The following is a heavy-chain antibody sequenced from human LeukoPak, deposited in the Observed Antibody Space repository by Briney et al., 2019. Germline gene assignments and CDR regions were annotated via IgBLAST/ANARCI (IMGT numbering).Heavy chain of an antibody. D-gene: IGHD3-22*01. CDR3: AREEPDSSGYYSL. CDR2: TYYSGST. CDR1: GGSISSYY. V-gene: IGHV4-59*01. J-gene: IGHJ4*02. Sequence: PSETLSLTCTVSGGSISSYYWSWIRQPPGKGLEWIGYTYYSGSTNYNPSLKSRVTISVDTSKNQFSLKLSSVTAADTAVYYCAREEPDSSGYYSLWGQGTPVTVSS.